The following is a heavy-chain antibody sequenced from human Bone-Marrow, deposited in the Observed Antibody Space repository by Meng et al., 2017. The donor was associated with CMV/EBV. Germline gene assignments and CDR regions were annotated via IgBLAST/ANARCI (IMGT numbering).Heavy chain of an antibody. CDR3: ARGYSNYRYYYGMDV. CDR1: GWSFSGYY. D-gene: IGHD4-11*01. CDR2: INHSGST. Sequence: ESLKISCAVYGWSFSGYYWSWIRQPPGKGLEWSGEINHSGSTNYNPSLKSRVTISVDTSKNQFSLKLSSVTAADTAVYYCARGYSNYRYYYGMDVWGQGTTVTVSS. V-gene: IGHV4-34*01. J-gene: IGHJ6*02.